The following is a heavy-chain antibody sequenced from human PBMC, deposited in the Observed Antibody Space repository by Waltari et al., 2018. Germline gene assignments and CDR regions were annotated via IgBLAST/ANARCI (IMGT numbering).Heavy chain of an antibody. J-gene: IGHJ4*02. CDR3: AKAWRNPYYYDSSGYYKGCPDY. CDR1: GFTFSSYA. CDR2: IYSGGST. V-gene: IGHV3-23*03. D-gene: IGHD3-22*01. Sequence: EVQLLESGGGLVQPGGSLRLSCAASGFTFSSYAMSWVRKAPGKGLEWVSVIYSGGSTYYADSVKGRFTISRDNSKNTLYLQMNSLRAEDTAVYYCAKAWRNPYYYDSSGYYKGCPDYWGQGTLVTVSS.